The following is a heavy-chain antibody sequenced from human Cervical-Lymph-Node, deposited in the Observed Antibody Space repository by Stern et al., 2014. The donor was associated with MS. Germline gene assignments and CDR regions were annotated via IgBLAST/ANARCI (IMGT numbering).Heavy chain of an antibody. CDR3: ARKGTYGLDY. CDR2: IYPDDSDA. CDR1: GYNFASYW. J-gene: IGHJ4*02. Sequence: EVQLVESGAEVKKPGESLKISCKGSGYNFASYWIGWVSQVPGKGLEWMGIIYPDDSDARYTPSFQGQVTMSADKSIGTAYLQWSSLKASDTAFYFCARKGTYGLDYWGQGALVTVSS. D-gene: IGHD3-10*01. V-gene: IGHV5-51*01.